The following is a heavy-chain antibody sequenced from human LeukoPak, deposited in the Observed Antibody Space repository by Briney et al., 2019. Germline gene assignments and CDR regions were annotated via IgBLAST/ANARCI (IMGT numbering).Heavy chain of an antibody. D-gene: IGHD6-19*01. J-gene: IGHJ4*02. CDR1: AFTFSSCW. Sequence: GGSLRLSCAASAFTFSSCWMSWVRQAPGKGLEWVANIKEDGSEKYYVDSVKGRFTVSRDSANNLLYLEMNSLRAEDTAVYYCASCSGWYTNFDYWGQGTLVTVSS. CDR3: ASCSGWYTNFDY. V-gene: IGHV3-7*01. CDR2: IKEDGSEK.